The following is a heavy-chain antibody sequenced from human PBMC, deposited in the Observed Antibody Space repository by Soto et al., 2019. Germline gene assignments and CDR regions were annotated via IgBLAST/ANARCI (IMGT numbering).Heavy chain of an antibody. CDR2: ISSSSSYI. Sequence: EVQLVESGGGLVKPGGSLRLSCAASGFTFSSYSMNWVRQAPGKGLEWVSSISSSSSYIYYADSVKGRFTISRDNDKNSLYRQMNSLRAEDTAVYYCARGPSTTGNYWGQGTLVTVSS. D-gene: IGHD1-1*01. V-gene: IGHV3-21*01. CDR1: GFTFSSYS. CDR3: ARGPSTTGNY. J-gene: IGHJ4*02.